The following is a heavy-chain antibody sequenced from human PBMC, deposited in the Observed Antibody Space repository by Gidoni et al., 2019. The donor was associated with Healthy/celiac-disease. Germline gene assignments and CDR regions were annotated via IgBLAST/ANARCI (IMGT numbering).Heavy chain of an antibody. V-gene: IGHV4-34*01. D-gene: IGHD4-4*01. J-gene: IGHJ4*02. CDR3: ARGGDDYSKAGGYFDY. CDR2: NT. Sequence: NTNYNPSLKSRVTISVDTSKNQFSLKLSSVTAADTAVYYCARGGDDYSKAGGYFDYWGQGTLVTVSS.